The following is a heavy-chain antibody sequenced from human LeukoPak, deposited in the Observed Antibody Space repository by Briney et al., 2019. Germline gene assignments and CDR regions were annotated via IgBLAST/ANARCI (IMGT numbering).Heavy chain of an antibody. V-gene: IGHV3-53*01. J-gene: IGHJ5*02. CDR3: ASRATVTTDRFWFDP. D-gene: IGHD4-11*01. CDR1: GFTFSSYA. Sequence: GGSLRLSCAASGFTFSSYAMSWVRQAPGKGLKWVSVIYSGGSTYYADSVKGRFTISRDNSKNTLYLQMNSLRAEDTAVYYCASRATVTTDRFWFDPWGQGTLVTVSS. CDR2: IYSGGST.